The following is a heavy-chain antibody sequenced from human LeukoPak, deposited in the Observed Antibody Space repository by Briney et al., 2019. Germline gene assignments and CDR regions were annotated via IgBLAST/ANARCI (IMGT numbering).Heavy chain of an antibody. Sequence: PSETLSLTCTVSGGSISSGGYYWSWIRQHPGKGLEWIGYIYYSGSTYYNPSLKSRVTISVDTSKNQFSLRLTSVTAADTAVYYCARADYGDYAPYFENWGQGSLVSVSS. CDR1: GGSISSGGYY. CDR2: IYYSGST. D-gene: IGHD4-17*01. CDR3: ARADYGDYAPYFEN. V-gene: IGHV4-31*03. J-gene: IGHJ4*02.